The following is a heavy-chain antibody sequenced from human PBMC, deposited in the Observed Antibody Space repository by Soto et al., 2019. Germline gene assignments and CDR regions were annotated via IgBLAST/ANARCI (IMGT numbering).Heavy chain of an antibody. CDR1: EFVCSANC. CDR2: IKQHGTEK. D-gene: IGHD3-3*01. J-gene: IGHJ4*02. CDR3: VLSNFWIDYGDS. V-gene: IGHV3-7*01. Sequence: GVPLRLSVVAPEFVCSANCMTGVGQAPGKGLQWVANIKQHGTEKNYLDSVKGRFTFSRDNAKTSLYLQMNSLRVEDTAVYYCVLSNFWIDYGDSWGRGTLVTVSS.